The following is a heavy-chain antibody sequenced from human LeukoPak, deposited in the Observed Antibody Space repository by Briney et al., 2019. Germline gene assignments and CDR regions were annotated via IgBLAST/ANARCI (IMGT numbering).Heavy chain of an antibody. Sequence: GGSLRLSCEVSGFTFSFHGMSWVRQAPGKGLEWVSYISSSGSTIYYADSVKGRFTISRDNAKNSLYLQMNSLRAEDTAVYYCAELGITMIGGVWGKGTTVTISS. V-gene: IGHV3-48*04. CDR3: AELGITMIGGV. CDR1: GFTFSFHG. J-gene: IGHJ6*04. D-gene: IGHD3-10*02. CDR2: ISSSGSTI.